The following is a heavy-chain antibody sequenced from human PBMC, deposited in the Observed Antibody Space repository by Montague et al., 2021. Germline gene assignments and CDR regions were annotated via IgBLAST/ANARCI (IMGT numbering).Heavy chain of an antibody. CDR1: SGSFIHDY. Sequence: SETLSLTCTVSSGSFIHDYWSWVRQPPGKGLEWLGSMFHGGATSXNPSLKSRVTISIDTSTNQFSLKLSFVTAADTAVYYCAKQDYFVSGTSYKGFDPWGQGPRVPVPS. V-gene: IGHV4-59*08. D-gene: IGHD3-10*01. CDR2: MFHGGAT. J-gene: IGHJ5*02. CDR3: AKQDYFVSGTSYKGFDP.